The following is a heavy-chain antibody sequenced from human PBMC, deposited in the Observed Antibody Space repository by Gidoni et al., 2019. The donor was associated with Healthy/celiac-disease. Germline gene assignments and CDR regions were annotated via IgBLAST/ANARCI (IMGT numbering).Heavy chain of an antibody. CDR1: GGSFSGYY. J-gene: IGHJ3*02. CDR2: INHSGST. Sequence: QVQLQQWGAGLLKPSETLSLTCAVYGGSFSGYYWSWIRQPPGKGLEWIGEINHSGSTNYNPSLKSRVTISVDTSKNQFSLKLSSVTAADTAVYYCASVGVGLDAFDIWGQGTMVTVSS. D-gene: IGHD1-26*01. CDR3: ASVGVGLDAFDI. V-gene: IGHV4-34*01.